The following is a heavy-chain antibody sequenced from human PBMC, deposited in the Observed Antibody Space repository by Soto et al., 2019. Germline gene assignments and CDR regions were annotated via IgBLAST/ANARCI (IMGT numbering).Heavy chain of an antibody. V-gene: IGHV1-18*01. D-gene: IGHD1-26*01. CDR2: ISTYNGDT. J-gene: IGHJ4*02. CDR1: GYSFTSYG. CDR3: ARDLNSASYYNY. Sequence: QVQLVQSGAEVKKPGASVKVSCKASGYSFTSYGISWVRQAPGQGLEWMGWISTYNGDTNYAQKLQGRLTMTTDTSTSTAYMELRSLRSDDTAVCYCARDLNSASYYNYWGQGTLVTLSS.